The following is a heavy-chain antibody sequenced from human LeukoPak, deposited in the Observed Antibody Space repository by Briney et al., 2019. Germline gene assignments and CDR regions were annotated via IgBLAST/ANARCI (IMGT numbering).Heavy chain of an antibody. CDR1: GYTFTSFG. J-gene: IGHJ5*02. D-gene: IGHD6-19*01. V-gene: IGHV1-18*01. CDR2: ISAYNGNT. Sequence: ASVKVSCKASGYTFTSFGISWVRQAPGQGLEWMGWISAYNGNTNYAHNLQGRVTMTTDTSTSTAYMELRSLRSDDTAVYYWARNPGPFLGSRGWPNWFAPWGQGTRVPV. CDR3: ARNPGPFLGSRGWPNWFAP.